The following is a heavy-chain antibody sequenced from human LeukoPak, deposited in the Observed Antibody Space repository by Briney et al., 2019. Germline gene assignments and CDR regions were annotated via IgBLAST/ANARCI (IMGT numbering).Heavy chain of an antibody. V-gene: IGHV4-59*01. CDR3: ARVFSWSGFFDY. Sequence: SGTLSLTCTVSDGSISSYYWSWIRQPPGKGLEWIGHIYDSGSTNYNPSLKSRVTISVDTSKNQFSLKLSSVTAADTAVYYCARVFSWSGFFDYWGQGTLVTVSS. D-gene: IGHD3-3*01. J-gene: IGHJ4*02. CDR1: DGSISSYY. CDR2: IYDSGST.